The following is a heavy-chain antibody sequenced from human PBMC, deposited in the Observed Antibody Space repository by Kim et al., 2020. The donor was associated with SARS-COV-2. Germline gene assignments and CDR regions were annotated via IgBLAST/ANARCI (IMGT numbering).Heavy chain of an antibody. CDR2: ISYDGSNK. CDR3: ARGSPALILGDYMDV. J-gene: IGHJ6*03. CDR1: GFTFSSYA. D-gene: IGHD3-16*01. Sequence: GGSLRLSCAASGFTFSSYAMHWVRQAPGKGLEWVAVISYDGSNKYYADSVKGRFTISRDNSKNTLYLQMNSLRAEDTAVYYCARGSPALILGDYMDVWGKGTTVTVSS. V-gene: IGHV3-30-3*01.